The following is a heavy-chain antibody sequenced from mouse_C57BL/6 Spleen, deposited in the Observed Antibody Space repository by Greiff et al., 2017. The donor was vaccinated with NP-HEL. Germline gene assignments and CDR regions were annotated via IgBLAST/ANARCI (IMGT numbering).Heavy chain of an antibody. V-gene: IGHV1-69*01. CDR1: GYTFTSYW. Sequence: VKLQQPGAELVMPGASVKLSCKASGYTFTSYWMHWVKQRPGQGLEWIGEIDPSDSYTNYNQKFKGKSTLTVDKSSSTAYMQLSSLTSEDSAVYYCARLGTTVKAMDYWGQGTSVTVSS. CDR2: IDPSDSYT. J-gene: IGHJ4*01. D-gene: IGHD1-1*01. CDR3: ARLGTTVKAMDY.